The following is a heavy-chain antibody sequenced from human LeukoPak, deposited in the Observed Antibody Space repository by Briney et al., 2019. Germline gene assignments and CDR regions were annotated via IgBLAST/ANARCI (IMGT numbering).Heavy chain of an antibody. CDR2: ISSSSSYI. CDR3: ARDGVAVAGIFYYGMDV. Sequence: GGSLRLSCAASGFTFSSYAMSWVRQAPGKGLEWVSSISSSSSYIYYADSVKGRFTISRDNAKNSLYLQMNSLRAEDTAVYYCARDGVAVAGIFYYGMDVWGQGTTATVSS. CDR1: GFTFSSYA. V-gene: IGHV3-21*01. J-gene: IGHJ6*02. D-gene: IGHD6-19*01.